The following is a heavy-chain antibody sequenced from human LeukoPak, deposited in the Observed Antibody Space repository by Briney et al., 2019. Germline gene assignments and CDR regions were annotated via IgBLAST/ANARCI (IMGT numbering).Heavy chain of an antibody. CDR2: ITWSGSTI. J-gene: IGHJ4*02. Sequence: GGSLRLSCTASGFAFSSYAMNWVRQAPGKGLEWLSHITWSGSTIFYADSVKGRFTISRDSAKNSLYLQMSSLRAEDTAVYYCARDTIAVAGTDYFDYWGQGTLVTVSS. CDR1: GFAFSSYA. V-gene: IGHV3-48*01. CDR3: ARDTIAVAGTDYFDY. D-gene: IGHD6-19*01.